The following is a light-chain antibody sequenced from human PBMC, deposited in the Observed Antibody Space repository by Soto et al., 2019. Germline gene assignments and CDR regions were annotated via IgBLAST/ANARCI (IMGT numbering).Light chain of an antibody. CDR1: QNINNY. CDR2: DAS. Sequence: DIQMTQSPSSLSASVGDRVTITCRASQNINNYLNWYQQKPGRAPKLLIYDASNLEAGVPSRFRGSGSGTDFTLTISSLQPEDSAIYYCQQADTFPITFGQGTRLEIK. J-gene: IGKJ5*01. V-gene: IGKV1-33*01. CDR3: QQADTFPIT.